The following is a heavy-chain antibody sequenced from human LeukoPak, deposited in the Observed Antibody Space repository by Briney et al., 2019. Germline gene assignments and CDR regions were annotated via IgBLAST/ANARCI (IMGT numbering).Heavy chain of an antibody. CDR3: AREGRTSHSGY. CDR2: IYTSGST. D-gene: IGHD1-1*01. CDR1: GGSISSGSYY. V-gene: IGHV4-61*02. J-gene: IGHJ4*02. Sequence: PSETLSLTCTVSGGSISSGSYYWSWIRQPAGKGLEWIGRIYTSGSTNYNPSLKSRVTMSVDTSENQFSLKLSSVTAADTAVYYCAREGRTSHSGYWGQGTLVTVSS.